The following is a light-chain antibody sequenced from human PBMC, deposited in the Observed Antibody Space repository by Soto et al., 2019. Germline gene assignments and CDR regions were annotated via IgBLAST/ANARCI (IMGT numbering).Light chain of an antibody. Sequence: QSALTQPASVSGSPGQSITISCTGTSSDVGGYGYVSWYQQHPGKAPKLMIYEVTDRPSGVSDRFSGSRSGNTASLTISGLQADDEADYYCSSYTASSTYVFGTWTKLTVL. CDR1: SSDVGGYGY. CDR3: SSYTASSTYV. V-gene: IGLV2-14*01. CDR2: EVT. J-gene: IGLJ1*01.